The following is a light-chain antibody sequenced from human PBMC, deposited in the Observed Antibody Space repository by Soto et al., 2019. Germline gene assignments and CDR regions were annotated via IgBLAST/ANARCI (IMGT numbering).Light chain of an antibody. J-gene: IGKJ5*01. CDR1: QSLLHITGETF. CDR3: MQSTQLPPT. Sequence: DVVMTHTPLSLSVAPGQPASISCKSSQSLLHITGETFLFWYLQKPGQSPQLLIYEVSTRVSGVPDRFSGSGSGTDFTLEISRVENDDVGIYYCMQSTQLPPTFGQGTRLEIK. V-gene: IGKV2D-29*02. CDR2: EVS.